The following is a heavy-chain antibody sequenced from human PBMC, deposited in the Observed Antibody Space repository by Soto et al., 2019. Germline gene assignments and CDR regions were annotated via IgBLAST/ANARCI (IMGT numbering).Heavy chain of an antibody. Sequence: GGSLRLSCAASGFTFSSYGMHWVRQAPGKGLEWVAVISYDGSNKYYADSVKGRFTISRDNSKNTLYLQMNSLRAEDTAVYYCAKIYDFWSGYYILDYWGQGTLVTVSS. CDR2: ISYDGSNK. D-gene: IGHD3-3*01. CDR3: AKIYDFWSGYYILDY. CDR1: GFTFSSYG. V-gene: IGHV3-30*18. J-gene: IGHJ4*02.